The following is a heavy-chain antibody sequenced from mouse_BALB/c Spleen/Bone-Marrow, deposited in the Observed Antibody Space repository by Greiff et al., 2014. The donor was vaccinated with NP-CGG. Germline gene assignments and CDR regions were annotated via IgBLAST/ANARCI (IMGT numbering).Heavy chain of an antibody. V-gene: IGHV4-1*02. CDR2: INPDSRTI. CDR1: GFDFSRYW. Sequence: VQLKESGGGLVQPGGSLKLSCAASGFDFSRYWMTWVRQAPGKGLEWIGEINPDSRTINYTPSLKDKFIISRDNAKNTLYLQISKVRSEDTALYYCARPGYYGYQNVWGAGTTVTVSS. J-gene: IGHJ1*01. CDR3: ARPGYYGYQNV. D-gene: IGHD1-2*01.